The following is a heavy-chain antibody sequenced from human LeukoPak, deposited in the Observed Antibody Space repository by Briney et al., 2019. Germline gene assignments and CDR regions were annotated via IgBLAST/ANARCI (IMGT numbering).Heavy chain of an antibody. CDR2: ISSSGSTI. Sequence: GGSLRLSCAVSGFTFSSYTMNWVRQTPGKGLEWVSYISSSGSTIYYADSVKGRFTISRDNAENSLYLQMNSLRAEDTAVYYCARGIAAAGTDYWGQGTLVTVSS. D-gene: IGHD6-13*01. J-gene: IGHJ4*02. V-gene: IGHV3-48*04. CDR3: ARGIAAAGTDY. CDR1: GFTFSSYT.